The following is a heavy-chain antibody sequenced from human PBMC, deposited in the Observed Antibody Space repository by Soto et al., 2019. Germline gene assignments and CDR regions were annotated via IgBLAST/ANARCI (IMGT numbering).Heavy chain of an antibody. Sequence: EVQLVESGGDLVQPGGSLRLSCGASGFTLSSYWMHWIRQAPGKGLVWVSRSNGDGSRTNYADSVKGRFTISRDNAKNTLYLQMNSLRVEDTAVYYCVRGIISRSAYAMDIWGQGTTVTVSS. V-gene: IGHV3-74*01. D-gene: IGHD2-2*01. CDR1: GFTLSSYW. J-gene: IGHJ6*02. CDR2: SNGDGSRT. CDR3: VRGIISRSAYAMDI.